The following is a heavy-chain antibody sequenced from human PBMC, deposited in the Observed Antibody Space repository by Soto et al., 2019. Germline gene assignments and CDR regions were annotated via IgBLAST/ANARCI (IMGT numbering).Heavy chain of an antibody. V-gene: IGHV4-4*02. Sequence: PSETLSLTCAVSSGYISSSNWWSWVRQPPGKGLEWIGEIYHSGSTNYNPSLKSRVTISVDKPKNQFSLKLSSVTAADTAVYYCARGSVVVVAATPYYMDVWGKGTTVTVSS. CDR1: SGYISSSNW. CDR2: IYHSGST. J-gene: IGHJ6*03. D-gene: IGHD2-15*01. CDR3: ARGSVVVVAATPYYMDV.